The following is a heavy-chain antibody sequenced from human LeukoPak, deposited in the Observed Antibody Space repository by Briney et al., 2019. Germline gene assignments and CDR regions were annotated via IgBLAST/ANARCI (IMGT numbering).Heavy chain of an antibody. Sequence: HSGGSLRLSCAASGFTFSSYAMHWVRQAPGKGLEYVSAISSNGGSTYYANSVKGRFTISRDNSKNTLYLQMGSLRAEDTALYYCAREFPTYFWGQGTLVTVSS. J-gene: IGHJ4*02. CDR3: AREFPTYF. V-gene: IGHV3-64*01. CDR1: GFTFSSYA. CDR2: ISSNGGST.